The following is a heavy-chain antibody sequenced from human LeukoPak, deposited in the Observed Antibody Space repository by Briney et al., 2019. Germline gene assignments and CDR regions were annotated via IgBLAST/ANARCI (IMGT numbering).Heavy chain of an antibody. J-gene: IGHJ6*02. Sequence: PSETLSLTCAVYGGSFSGYYWSWIRQPPGKGLEWIGEINHSGSTNYNPSLKSRVTISVDTSKNQFSLKLSSVTDADTAVYYCARGLGVAARPSYYGMDGRGQGTTGPVS. V-gene: IGHV4-34*01. CDR1: GGSFSGYY. CDR2: INHSGST. CDR3: ARGLGVAARPSYYGMDG. D-gene: IGHD6-6*01.